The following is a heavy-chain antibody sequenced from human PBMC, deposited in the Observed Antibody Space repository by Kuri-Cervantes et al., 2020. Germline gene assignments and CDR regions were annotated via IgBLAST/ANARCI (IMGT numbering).Heavy chain of an antibody. CDR3: ARGGSWFDP. J-gene: IGHJ5*02. D-gene: IGHD1-14*01. V-gene: IGHV1-24*01. Sequence: ASVKVSCKVSGYTLTELSMHWVRQAPGKGLEWMGGFDPEDGETIYAQKFQGRVTMTRNTSISTAYMELSSLRSEDTAVYYCARGGSWFDPWGQGTLVTVSS. CDR1: GYTLTELS. CDR2: FDPEDGET.